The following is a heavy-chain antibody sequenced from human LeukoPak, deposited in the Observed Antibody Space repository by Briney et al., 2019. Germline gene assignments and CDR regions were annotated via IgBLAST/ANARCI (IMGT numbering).Heavy chain of an antibody. CDR1: GYSFTSYW. V-gene: IGHV5-51*01. J-gene: IGHJ3*02. CDR2: IYPGDSDT. D-gene: IGHD5-24*01. CDR3: ARQVSGVGVMATIAHAFDI. Sequence: GESLKISCKGSGYSFTSYWIGWVRQMPGKGLEWMGIIYPGDSDTRYSPSFQGQVTISADESISTAYLQWSSLKASDTAMYYCARQVSGVGVMATIAHAFDIWGQGTMVAVSS.